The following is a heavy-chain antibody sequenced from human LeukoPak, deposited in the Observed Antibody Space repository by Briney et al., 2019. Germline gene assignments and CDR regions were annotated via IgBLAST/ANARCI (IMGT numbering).Heavy chain of an antibody. CDR2: IYPGDSDT. J-gene: IGHJ4*02. D-gene: IGHD3-22*01. CDR1: GYSFTSYW. V-gene: IGHV5-51*01. CDR3: ARLKAGYYDSSGRYYFDY. Sequence: GESLKISCKGSGYSFTSYWIGWVRQMPGKGLEWMGIIYPGDSDTRYSPSFQGQVTISADKSISTAYLQWSSLKASDTAMYYCARLKAGYYDSSGRYYFDYWGQGTLVTVSS.